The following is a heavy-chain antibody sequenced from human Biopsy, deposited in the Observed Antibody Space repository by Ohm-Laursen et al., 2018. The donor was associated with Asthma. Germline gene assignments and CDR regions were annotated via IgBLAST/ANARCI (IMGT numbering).Heavy chain of an antibody. CDR3: ARGDSSNWSHYYFDS. V-gene: IGHV3-53*01. CDR1: GFAVSRDH. CDR2: IYSGGTS. D-gene: IGHD3-22*01. J-gene: IGHJ4*02. Sequence: GSLRLSCAALGFAVSRDHMFWVRQAPGKGLEWVSVIYSGGTSHTADSVWGRFTISRDYSKNTLYLQMHSLRAEDTAVYFCARGDSSNWSHYYFDSWGQGPLVPVSS.